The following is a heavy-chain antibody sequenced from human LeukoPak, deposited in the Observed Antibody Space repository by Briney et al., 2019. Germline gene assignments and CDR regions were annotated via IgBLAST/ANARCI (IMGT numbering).Heavy chain of an antibody. J-gene: IGHJ4*02. CDR3: AREGPLGKYYDY. V-gene: IGHV4-59*01. CDR1: GGSINNLF. Sequence: SETLSLTCTVSGGSINNLFWTWIRQPPGKGLEWIGYFSYSGGTTYNPSLKSRVTISIDTSKNQFSLNPNSVTAAGTAVYYCAREGPLGKYYDYWGPGTLVTVSS. CDR2: FSYSGGT. D-gene: IGHD3-16*01.